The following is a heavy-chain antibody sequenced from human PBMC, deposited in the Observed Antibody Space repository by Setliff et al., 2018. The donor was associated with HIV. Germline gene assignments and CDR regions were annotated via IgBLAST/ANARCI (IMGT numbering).Heavy chain of an antibody. Sequence: GGSLRLSCAASGFTFSACDMHWVRQRPGKSLEWVSAIGSAGDTYYPDSEKGRFTISRKNAKNSLYLQMTTLTDGDTAVYYCVRGGRRMAAAGTPYFYFYYMDVWGKGTTVTVSS. V-gene: IGHV3-13*01. CDR3: VRGGRRMAAAGTPYFYFYYMDV. CDR2: IGSAGDT. D-gene: IGHD6-13*01. J-gene: IGHJ6*03. CDR1: GFTFSACD.